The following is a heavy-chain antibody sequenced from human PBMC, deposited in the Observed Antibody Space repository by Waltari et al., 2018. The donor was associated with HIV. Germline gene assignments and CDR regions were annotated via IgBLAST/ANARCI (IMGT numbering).Heavy chain of an antibody. CDR2: VYITGST. J-gene: IGHJ3*02. CDR1: GGSISSGNYY. D-gene: IGHD6-19*01. V-gene: IGHV4-61*02. CDR3: AREAGSGWFGAVDI. Sequence: QVQLQESGPGLVKPSQTLSLICTVSGGSISSGNYYWSWIRQPAGKGMEWIGRVYITGSTTYNSSLNSRVTISVDTSKNQFSLKLMSVTAADTAMYYCAREAGSGWFGAVDIWGQGTAVTVS.